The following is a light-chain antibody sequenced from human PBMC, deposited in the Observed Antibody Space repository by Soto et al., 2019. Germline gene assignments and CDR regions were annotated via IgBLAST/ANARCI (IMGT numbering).Light chain of an antibody. J-gene: IGKJ1*01. Sequence: DIQMTQSPSTLSASVGDRVTITCRASQSISSWLAWYQQKPGKAPKLLIYKASSLESGVPSRFSGSGSGTEFTLPISSLQPDDFATYYCQQYNSYPWTFGQGTTVEIK. CDR2: KAS. CDR1: QSISSW. CDR3: QQYNSYPWT. V-gene: IGKV1-5*03.